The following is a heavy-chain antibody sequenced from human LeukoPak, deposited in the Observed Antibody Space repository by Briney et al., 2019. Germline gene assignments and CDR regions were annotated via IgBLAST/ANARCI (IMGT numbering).Heavy chain of an antibody. V-gene: IGHV3-23*01. CDR3: TRNSGWYGIS. Sequence: GGSLTLSCTGSGFTLSSYEMSWIRQAPGQGLEWVSSIDYSGDSPYYEDSVKGRFTTSSHKSNNIVYLQLSTLRPEDTALNYCTRNSGWYGISWGQGTQVTVSS. CDR2: IDYSGDSP. J-gene: IGHJ4*02. CDR1: GFTLSSYE. D-gene: IGHD6-19*01.